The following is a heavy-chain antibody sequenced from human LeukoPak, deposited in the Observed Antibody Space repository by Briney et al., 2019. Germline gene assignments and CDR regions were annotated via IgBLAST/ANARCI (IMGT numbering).Heavy chain of an antibody. V-gene: IGHV3-21*01. CDR3: ARDAGYYGSDTYYYYGMDV. Sequence: NSGGSLRLSCAASGFTFSSYSMNWVRQAPGKGLEWVSSISSSSSYIYYADSVKGRFTISRDNAKNSLYLQMNSLRAEDTAVYYCARDAGYYGSDTYYYYGMDVWGQGTTVTVSS. CDR1: GFTFSSYS. D-gene: IGHD3-10*01. CDR2: ISSSSSYI. J-gene: IGHJ6*02.